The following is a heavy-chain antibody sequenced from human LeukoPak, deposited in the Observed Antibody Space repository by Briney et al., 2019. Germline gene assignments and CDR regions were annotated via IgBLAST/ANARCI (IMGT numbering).Heavy chain of an antibody. D-gene: IGHD5-18*01. CDR3: ARDRGVRGYSYGYWYY. CDR1: GFTFSSYS. J-gene: IGHJ4*02. Sequence: GGSLRLSCAASGFTFSSYSMNWVRQAPGKGLEWVSYISSSSSTIYYADSVKGRFTISRDNAKNSLYLQMNSLRAEDTAVYYCARDRGVRGYSYGYWYYWGQGTLVTVSS. CDR2: ISSSSSTI. V-gene: IGHV3-48*01.